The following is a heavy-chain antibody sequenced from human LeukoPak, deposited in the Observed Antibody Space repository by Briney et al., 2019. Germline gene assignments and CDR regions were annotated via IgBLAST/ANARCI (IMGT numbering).Heavy chain of an antibody. J-gene: IGHJ6*03. CDR1: GGSFSGYY. Sequence: PSETLSLTCAVYGGSFSGYYWSWIRQPPGKGLEWIGEINHSGSTNYNPSLKSRVTISVDTSKNQFSLKLSSVTAADTAVYYCARRNITYYYGSGSSRYYYYYMDVWGKGTTVTISS. CDR2: INHSGST. CDR3: ARRNITYYYGSGSSRYYYYYMDV. D-gene: IGHD3-10*01. V-gene: IGHV4-34*01.